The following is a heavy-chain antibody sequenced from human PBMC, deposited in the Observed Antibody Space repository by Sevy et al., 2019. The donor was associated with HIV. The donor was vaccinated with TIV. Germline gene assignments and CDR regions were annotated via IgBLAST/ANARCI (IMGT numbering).Heavy chain of an antibody. D-gene: IGHD6-6*01. CDR1: GFTFSSYA. CDR2: ISYDGSNK. CDR3: ASSSGRWPSPPEPNYFDY. V-gene: IGHV3-30-3*01. J-gene: IGHJ4*02. Sequence: GGSLRLSCAASGFTFSSYAMHWVRQAPGKGLEWVAVISYDGSNKYYADSVKGRFTISRDNSKNTLYLQMNSLRAEDTAVYYCASSSGRWPSPPEPNYFDYWGQGTLVTVSS.